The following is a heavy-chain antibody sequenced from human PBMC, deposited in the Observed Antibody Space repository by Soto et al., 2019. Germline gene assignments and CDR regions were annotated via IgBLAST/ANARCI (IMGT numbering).Heavy chain of an antibody. CDR2: ISGSGGST. J-gene: IGHJ4*02. CDR3: AGPDSSSSYPWSY. D-gene: IGHD6-13*01. Sequence: EVQLLESGGGLVQPGGSLRLSCAASGFTFSSYAMSWVRQAPGKGLEWVSAISGSGGSTYYADSVKGRFTISRDNSKNTLYLQMNSLRAEDTAVYYCAGPDSSSSYPWSYWGQGTLVTVSS. V-gene: IGHV3-23*01. CDR1: GFTFSSYA.